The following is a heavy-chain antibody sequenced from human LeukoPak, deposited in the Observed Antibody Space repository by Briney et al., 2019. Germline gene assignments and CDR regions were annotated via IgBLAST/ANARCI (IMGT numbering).Heavy chain of an antibody. CDR3: ARGPDSSGYYPDMDV. V-gene: IGHV4-59*12. CDR2: IYYSWTT. J-gene: IGHJ6*03. CDR1: GGSISSYY. D-gene: IGHD3-22*01. Sequence: SETLSLTCTVSGGSISSYYWGWIRQPPGKGLEWIGNIYYSWTTYYNPSLKSRVTISVDTSKNQFSLKLSSVTAADTAVYYYARGPDSSGYYPDMDVWGKGTTVTVSS.